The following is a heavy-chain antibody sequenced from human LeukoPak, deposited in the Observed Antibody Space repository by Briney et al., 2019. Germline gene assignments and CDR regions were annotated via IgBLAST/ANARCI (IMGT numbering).Heavy chain of an antibody. CDR1: GYTFTSYY. CDR3: ARDFSGSIAAAGTGGVY. CDR2: INPSGGST. V-gene: IGHV1-46*01. D-gene: IGHD6-13*01. J-gene: IGHJ4*02. Sequence: ASVKVSCKASGYTFTSYYMHWVRQAPGQGLEWMGIINPSGGSTSYAQKFQGRVTMTRDTSTSTVYMELSSLRSEDTAVYYCARDFSGSIAAAGTGGVYWGQGTLVTVSS.